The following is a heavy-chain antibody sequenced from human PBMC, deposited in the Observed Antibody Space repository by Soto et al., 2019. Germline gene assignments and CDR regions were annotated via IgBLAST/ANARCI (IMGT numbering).Heavy chain of an antibody. V-gene: IGHV3-23*01. CDR1: GFTFSSHA. CDR3: AKEKEPRYGGLDY. J-gene: IGHJ4*02. Sequence: GGSLRLSCAASGFTFSSHAMSWVSQAPGKGLEWVSAISGSGGSTYYADSVKGRFTISRDNSKNTLYLQMNSLRAEDTAVYYCAKEKEPRYGGLDYWGQGTLVTVSS. CDR2: ISGSGGST. D-gene: IGHD3-9*01.